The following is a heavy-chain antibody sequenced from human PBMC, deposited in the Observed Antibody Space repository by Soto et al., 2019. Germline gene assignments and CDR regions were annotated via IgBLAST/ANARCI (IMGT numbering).Heavy chain of an antibody. J-gene: IGHJ5*01. Sequence: GGSLRLSCAASGFTFDDYAMHWVRQAPGKGLEWVSGISWNSGSIGYADSVKGRFTISRDNAKNSLYLQMNSLRAEDTALYYCSKAPGPEILWFGLNWFDPWGQGTLVTVSS. D-gene: IGHD3-10*01. V-gene: IGHV3-9*01. CDR3: SKAPGPEILWFGLNWFDP. CDR1: GFTFDDYA. CDR2: ISWNSGSI.